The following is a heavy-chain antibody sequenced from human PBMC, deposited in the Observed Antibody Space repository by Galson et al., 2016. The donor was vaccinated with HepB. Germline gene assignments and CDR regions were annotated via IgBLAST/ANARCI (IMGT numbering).Heavy chain of an antibody. CDR3: ARASLLRFGKNGMDV. V-gene: IGHV3-48*03. Sequence: SLRLSCAATGFSFSTYEMNWVRQAPGKGLEWISFISSGDSVMHYADSVRGRFTISRDNAENSLFLQMNSLRVEDTAVYYCARASLLRFGKNGMDVWGQGTPVTVSS. J-gene: IGHJ6*02. CDR2: ISSGDSVM. CDR1: GFSFSTYE. D-gene: IGHD3-10*01.